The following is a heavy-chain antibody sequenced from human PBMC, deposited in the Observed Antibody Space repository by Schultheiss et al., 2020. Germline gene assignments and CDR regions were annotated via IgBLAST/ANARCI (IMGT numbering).Heavy chain of an antibody. CDR1: GFTFSSYA. CDR2: ISSSGSTI. J-gene: IGHJ6*02. V-gene: IGHV3-48*04. Sequence: GESLKIACAASGFTFSSYAMSWVRQAPGKGLEWVSYISSSGSTIYYADSVKGRFTISRDNAKNSLYLQMNSLRAEDTAVYYCAREGELAKYGMDVWGQGTTVTVSS. D-gene: IGHD3-10*01. CDR3: AREGELAKYGMDV.